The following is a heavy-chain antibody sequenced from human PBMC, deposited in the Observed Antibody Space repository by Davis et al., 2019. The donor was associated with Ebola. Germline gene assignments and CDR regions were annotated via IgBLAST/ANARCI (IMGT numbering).Heavy chain of an antibody. D-gene: IGHD3-3*01. CDR1: GFTFSSYS. V-gene: IGHV3-48*02. CDR2: ISSSSSTI. CDR3: ARDPYSTGITIFGVVDAYFDY. J-gene: IGHJ4*02. Sequence: GESLKISCAASGFTFSSYSMNWVRQAPGKGLEWVSYISSSSSTIYYADSVKGRFTISRDNAKNSLYLQMNSLRDEDTAVYYCARDPYSTGITIFGVVDAYFDYWGQGTLVTVSS.